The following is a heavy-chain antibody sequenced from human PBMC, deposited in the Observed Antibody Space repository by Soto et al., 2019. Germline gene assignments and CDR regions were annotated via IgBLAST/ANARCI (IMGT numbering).Heavy chain of an antibody. Sequence: GGSLRLSCAASGFTFRDYYMSWIRQAPGKGLEWVSYISSSGSTIYYADSVKGRFTISRDNAKNSLYLQMNSLRAEDTAVYYCASGGMHCSSTSCSRIDYWGQGTLVTVSS. CDR1: GFTFRDYY. D-gene: IGHD2-2*01. V-gene: IGHV3-11*01. CDR2: ISSSGSTI. J-gene: IGHJ4*02. CDR3: ASGGMHCSSTSCSRIDY.